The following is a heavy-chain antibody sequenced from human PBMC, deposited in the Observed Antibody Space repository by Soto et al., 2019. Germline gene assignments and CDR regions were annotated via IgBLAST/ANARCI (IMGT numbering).Heavy chain of an antibody. Sequence: ASVKVSCKASGYTFTSYAMHWVRQAPGQRLEWMGWINAGNGNTKYSQKFQGRVTITRDTSASTAYMELSSLRSEDTAVYYCARDPGYSYGYYQYFESWGQGTLVTVSS. V-gene: IGHV1-3*01. CDR1: GYTFTSYA. CDR2: INAGNGNT. J-gene: IGHJ4*02. D-gene: IGHD5-18*01. CDR3: ARDPGYSYGYYQYFES.